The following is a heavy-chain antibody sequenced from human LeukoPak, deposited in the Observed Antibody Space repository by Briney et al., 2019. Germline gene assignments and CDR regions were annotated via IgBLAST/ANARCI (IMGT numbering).Heavy chain of an antibody. V-gene: IGHV1-69*04. CDR3: ARDPSSGTPHPNNWFDP. CDR2: IIPILGIA. Sequence: GASVKVSCKASGGTFSSYAISWVRQAPGQGLEWMGRIIPILGIANYAQKFQGRVTITADKSTSTAYMELSSLRSEDTAVYYCARDPSSGTPHPNNWFDPWGQGTLVTVSS. J-gene: IGHJ5*02. D-gene: IGHD1-26*01. CDR1: GGTFSSYA.